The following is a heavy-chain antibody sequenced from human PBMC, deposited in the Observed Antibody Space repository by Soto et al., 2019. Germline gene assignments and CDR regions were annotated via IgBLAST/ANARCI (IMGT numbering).Heavy chain of an antibody. CDR3: ARGRDGGAAI. CDR1: GGSFSGYY. V-gene: IGHV4-34*01. J-gene: IGHJ4*02. CDR2: INPTGST. D-gene: IGHD4-17*01. Sequence: QVQLQQWGAGLLKPSETLSLTCAVYGGSFSGYYWSWIRQPPGKGLEWIGEINPTGSTSYTPSLKSRLTISVDTSKNYLSLKVTSATAAVSAMYYCARGRDGGAAIWGQGTLVTVSS.